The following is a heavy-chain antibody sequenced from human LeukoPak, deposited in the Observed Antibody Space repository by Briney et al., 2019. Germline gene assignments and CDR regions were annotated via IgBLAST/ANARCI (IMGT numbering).Heavy chain of an antibody. CDR3: ARGGTVGATGYY. Sequence: ASXXXSCKASGYTFTSYDINWVRQATGQGXXXMGWMNPNSGNTGYAQKFQGRVTMTRNTSISTAYMELSSLRSEDTAVYYCARGGTVGATGYYWGQGTLVTVSS. CDR1: GYTFTSYD. D-gene: IGHD1-26*01. J-gene: IGHJ4*02. V-gene: IGHV1-8*01. CDR2: MNPNSGNT.